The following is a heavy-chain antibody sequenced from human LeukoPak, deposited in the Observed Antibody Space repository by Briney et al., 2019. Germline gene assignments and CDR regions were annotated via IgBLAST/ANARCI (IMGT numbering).Heavy chain of an antibody. D-gene: IGHD2-2*01. V-gene: IGHV1-2*02. CDR2: INPNSGGT. CDR1: GYTFIGYY. J-gene: IGHJ6*03. Sequence: ASVKVSCKASGYTFIGYYMHWVRQAPGQGLEWMGWINPNSGGTNYAQKFQGRVTMTRDTSISTAYMDLSSLNSDDTAVYYCARLSSYYMDVWGKGTTVTVSS. CDR3: ARLSSYYMDV.